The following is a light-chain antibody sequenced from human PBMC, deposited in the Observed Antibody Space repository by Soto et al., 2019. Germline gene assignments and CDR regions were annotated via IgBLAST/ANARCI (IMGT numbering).Light chain of an antibody. Sequence: QSVLTQPASVSGSPGQSISISCTGTSSDVGGYDYVSWYQHHPGKAPKLMIYEVSYRPSGVSNRFSGSKSDNTASLTISGLQAEYEADYYCTSFTSSSTYVFGTGTKLTVL. CDR2: EVS. J-gene: IGLJ1*01. V-gene: IGLV2-14*01. CDR3: TSFTSSSTYV. CDR1: SSDVGGYDY.